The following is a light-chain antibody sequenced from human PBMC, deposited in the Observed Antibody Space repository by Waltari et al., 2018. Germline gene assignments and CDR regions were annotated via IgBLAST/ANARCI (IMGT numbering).Light chain of an antibody. Sequence: QSVLTQPPSVSGAPGQRVSIPCPGSGSNPGAGYVVHWSQQHPGKAPKLLIYGTSTRPPGVPDRFFGSQSGTSASLAITALQAEDEAEYYCQSYDTSLSVVFGGGTKLTVL. CDR2: GTS. J-gene: IGLJ2*01. V-gene: IGLV1-40*01. CDR1: GSNPGAGYV. CDR3: QSYDTSLSVV.